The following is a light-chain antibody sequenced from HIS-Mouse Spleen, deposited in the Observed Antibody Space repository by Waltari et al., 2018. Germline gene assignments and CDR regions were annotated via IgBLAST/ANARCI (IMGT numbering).Light chain of an antibody. CDR2: AAS. J-gene: IGKJ1*01. Sequence: DIQLTQSPSFLSASVGDRVTITCRASQGISSYLAWYQQNPGKAPKLLIYAASTLQRGVPSRFSGSGSGTEFTLTISSLQPEDFATYYCQQLNSYPPTFGQGTKVEIK. CDR3: QQLNSYPPT. V-gene: IGKV1-9*01. CDR1: QGISSY.